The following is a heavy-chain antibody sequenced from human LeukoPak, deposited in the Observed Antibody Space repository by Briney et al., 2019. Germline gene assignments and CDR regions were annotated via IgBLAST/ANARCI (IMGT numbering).Heavy chain of an antibody. D-gene: IGHD6-13*01. Sequence: GGSLRLSCTASGFTFGDYAMSWVRQAPGKGLEWVSAISGSGGSTYYADSVKGRFTISRDNSKNTLYLQMNSLRAEDTAVYYCAKGHFIPYSSSWGFDYWGQGTLVTVSS. CDR2: ISGSGGST. CDR1: GFTFGDYA. V-gene: IGHV3-23*01. CDR3: AKGHFIPYSSSWGFDY. J-gene: IGHJ4*02.